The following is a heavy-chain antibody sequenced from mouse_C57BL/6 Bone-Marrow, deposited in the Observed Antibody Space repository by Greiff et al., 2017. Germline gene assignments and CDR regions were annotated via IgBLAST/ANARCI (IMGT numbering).Heavy chain of an antibody. CDR2: INPRSGYT. Sequence: VQLQESGAELVRPGASVKLSCKASGYTFTSSGISWVKQRPGQGLEWIGEINPRSGYTYYNEKFKGKATLTADKSSSTAYMELSSLTSEDSAVYFCAISTKVGAYCMDYWGQGTSVTVSS. D-gene: IGHD2-12*01. CDR1: GYTFTSSG. V-gene: IGHV1-81*01. J-gene: IGHJ4*01. CDR3: AISTKVGAYCMDY.